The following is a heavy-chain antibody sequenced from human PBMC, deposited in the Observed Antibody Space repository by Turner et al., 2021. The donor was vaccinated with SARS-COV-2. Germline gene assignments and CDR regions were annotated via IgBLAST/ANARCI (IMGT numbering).Heavy chain of an antibody. CDR1: GFPFSSYG. D-gene: IGHD2-15*01. J-gene: IGHJ4*02. CDR3: AKQGGPYCSGGSCYLHYFDY. CDR2: ISYDGGNK. V-gene: IGHV3-30*18. Sequence: QVQLVESGGGVVQPWMSLRLSCAASGFPFSSYGMHWVSQAPGKGLEWVAVISYDGGNKYYADSVKGRITISRDNSKNTLYLQMNSLRAEDTAVYYCAKQGGPYCSGGSCYLHYFDYWGQGTLVTVSS.